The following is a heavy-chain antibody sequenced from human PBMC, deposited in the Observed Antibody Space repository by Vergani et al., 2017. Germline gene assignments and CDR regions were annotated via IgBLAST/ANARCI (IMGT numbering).Heavy chain of an antibody. CDR2: IYTSGST. D-gene: IGHD3-10*01. Sequence: QVQLQESGPGLVKPSQTLSLTCIVSGGSISSGNYYWSWIRQPAGKGLEWIGRIYTSGSTNYNPSLKRRVTMSVDTSKNEFSLVLYSATAADTSVYYCARRYYGSWSYFDYWGQGTLVTVSS. CDR3: ARRYYGSWSYFDY. CDR1: GGSISSGNYY. J-gene: IGHJ4*02. V-gene: IGHV4-61*02.